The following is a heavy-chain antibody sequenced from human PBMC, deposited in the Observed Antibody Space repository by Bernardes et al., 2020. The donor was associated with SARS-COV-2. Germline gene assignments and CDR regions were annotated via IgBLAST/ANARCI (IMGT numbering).Heavy chain of an antibody. V-gene: IGHV3-30*18. Sequence: GGSLRLSCAASGFIFSDYAMHWVRQAPGKGLVWVALISHDGGHKYYADSVRGRFTVSRDNSKNTLYLQINSLRAEDTAMYYCAKILSSGWFDLRVGYFENCGQGTLVTVSS. CDR2: ISHDGGHK. D-gene: IGHD6-19*01. J-gene: IGHJ4*02. CDR3: AKILSSGWFDLRVGYFEN. CDR1: GFIFSDYA.